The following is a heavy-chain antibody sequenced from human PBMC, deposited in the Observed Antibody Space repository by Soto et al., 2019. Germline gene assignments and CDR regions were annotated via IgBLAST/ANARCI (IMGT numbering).Heavy chain of an antibody. J-gene: IGHJ4*02. D-gene: IGHD6-19*01. CDR2: INAGNGNT. V-gene: IGHV1-3*01. CDR1: GYTLASYA. Sequence: ASVKVSCKASGYTLASYARHWVRQAPGQRLEWMGWINAGNGNTKYSQKFQGRVTITRDTSASTAYMELSSLRSEDTAVYYCARVGGWYVPDYWGQGTLVTVSS. CDR3: ARVGGWYVPDY.